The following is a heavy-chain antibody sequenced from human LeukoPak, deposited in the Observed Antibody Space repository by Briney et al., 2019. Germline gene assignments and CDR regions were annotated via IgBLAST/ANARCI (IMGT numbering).Heavy chain of an antibody. J-gene: IGHJ4*02. CDR3: ARDFVGATKGGFDY. V-gene: IGHV1-18*01. CDR1: GYTFTSYG. D-gene: IGHD1-26*01. Sequence: ASVKVSCKASGYTFTSYGISWVRQAPGQGLEWMGWISAYNGNTNYAQKLQGRVTMTTDTSTSTAYMALRSLRSDDTAVYYCARDFVGATKGGFDYWGQGTLVTVSS. CDR2: ISAYNGNT.